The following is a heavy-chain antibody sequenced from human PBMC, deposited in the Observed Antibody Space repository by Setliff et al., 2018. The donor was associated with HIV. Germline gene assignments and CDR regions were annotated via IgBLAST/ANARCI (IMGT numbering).Heavy chain of an antibody. J-gene: IGHJ6*03. CDR2: IYYSGST. V-gene: IGHV4-61*08. CDR3: ARGYPGIAVAGLSYYYYYYMTS. CDR1: GGSISSGDYY. Sequence: ASETLSLTCTVSGGSISSGDYYWSWIRQPPGKGLEWIGYIYYSGSTNYNPSLKSRVTISVDTSKNQFSLKLSSVTAADTAVYYCARGYPGIAVAGLSYYYYYYMTSGAKGPRSPS. D-gene: IGHD6-19*01.